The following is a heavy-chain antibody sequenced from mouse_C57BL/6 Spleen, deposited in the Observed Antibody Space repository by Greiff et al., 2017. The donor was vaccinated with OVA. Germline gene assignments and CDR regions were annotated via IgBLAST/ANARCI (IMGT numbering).Heavy chain of an antibody. Sequence: VQLVESGAELVKPGASVKISCKASGYAFSSYWMNWVKQRPGKGLEWIGQIYPGDGDTNYNGKFKGKATLTADKSSSTAYMQLSSLTSEDSAVYFCARGFITTVVSDYWGQGTTLTVSS. CDR1: GYAFSSYW. CDR3: ARGFITTVVSDY. J-gene: IGHJ2*01. CDR2: IYPGDGDT. V-gene: IGHV1-80*01. D-gene: IGHD1-1*01.